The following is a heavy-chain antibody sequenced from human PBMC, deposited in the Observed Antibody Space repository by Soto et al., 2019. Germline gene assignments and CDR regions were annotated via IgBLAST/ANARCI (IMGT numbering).Heavy chain of an antibody. J-gene: IGHJ4*02. Sequence: QVQLVESGGGVVQPGGSLRLSCAASGFTFSDYGIDWIRQAPGKGLEWVAVISHEGSVQYYADSVKGRFTVSRDNSKNILYLQMNSLRPEDTAMYYCAKEGSPKVSRWDDYWGQGTLVTVSS. CDR1: GFTFSDYG. CDR3: AKEGSPKVSRWDDY. D-gene: IGHD1-26*01. CDR2: ISHEGSVQ. V-gene: IGHV3-30*18.